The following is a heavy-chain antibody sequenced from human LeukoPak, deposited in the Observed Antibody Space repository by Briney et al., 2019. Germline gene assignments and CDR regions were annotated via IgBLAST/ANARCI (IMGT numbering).Heavy chain of an antibody. J-gene: IGHJ4*02. CDR3: ARDLGRGWAYYFDY. CDR2: IYYSGST. Sequence: PSETLSLTCTVSGGSISSYYWSWIRQPPGEGLEWIGYIYYSGSTNYNPSLKSRVTISVDTSKNQFSLKLSSVTAADTAVYYCARDLGRGWAYYFDYWGQGTLVTVSS. D-gene: IGHD6-19*01. V-gene: IGHV4-59*01. CDR1: GGSISSYY.